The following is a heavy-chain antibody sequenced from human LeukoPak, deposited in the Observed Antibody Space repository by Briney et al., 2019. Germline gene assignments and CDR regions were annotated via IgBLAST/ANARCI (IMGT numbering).Heavy chain of an antibody. CDR2: INPSSGGT. Sequence: ASVKVSCKASGYTFTGYFMHWVRQAPGQGLEWMGWINPSSGGTNSAQKFQGRVTMTRDTSISTAYMELSRLTSDDTAVYYCARDGVTTHATYYYYYMDVWGKGTTVTISS. V-gene: IGHV1-2*02. D-gene: IGHD3-22*01. J-gene: IGHJ6*03. CDR1: GYTFTGYF. CDR3: ARDGVTTHATYYYYYMDV.